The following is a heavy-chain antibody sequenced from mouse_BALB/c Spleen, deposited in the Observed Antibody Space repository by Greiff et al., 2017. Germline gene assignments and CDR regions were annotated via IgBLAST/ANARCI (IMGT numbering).Heavy chain of an antibody. Sequence: VQLQQSGPGLVAPSQSLSITCTVSGFSLTSYDISWIRQPPGKGLEWLGVIWTGGGTNYNSAFMSRLSISKDNSKSQVFLKMNSLQTDDTAIYYCVTTATWFAYWGQGTLVTVSA. CDR2: IWTGGGT. D-gene: IGHD1-2*01. CDR1: GFSLTSYD. CDR3: VTTATWFAY. J-gene: IGHJ3*01. V-gene: IGHV2-9-2*01.